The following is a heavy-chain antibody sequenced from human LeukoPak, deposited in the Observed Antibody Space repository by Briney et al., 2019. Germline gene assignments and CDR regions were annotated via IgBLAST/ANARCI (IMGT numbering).Heavy chain of an antibody. Sequence: GASVKVSYKISGHALSDLSIHWVRQAPGRGPEWMGGFDPEVGDKMHAQKFQGRVTMTEDTSTDTAYMELNSLRSEDTAVYYCATDSDPWGPAAGTIDYWGQGTLVTVSS. CDR1: GHALSDLS. D-gene: IGHD6-13*01. CDR3: ATDSDPWGPAAGTIDY. V-gene: IGHV1-24*01. J-gene: IGHJ4*02. CDR2: FDPEVGDK.